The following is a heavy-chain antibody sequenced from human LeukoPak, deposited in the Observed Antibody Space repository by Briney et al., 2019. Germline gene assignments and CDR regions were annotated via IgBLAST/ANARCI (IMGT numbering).Heavy chain of an antibody. V-gene: IGHV4-39*01. CDR2: IYYSGST. J-gene: IGHJ5*02. Sequence: SETLSLTCTVSGGSISSSSYSWGWIRKPPGKGLEWIGSIYYSGSTYYNPSLKSRVTISVDTSKNQFSLKLSSVTAADTAVYYCARHRCSGGSCYPMNWFDPWGQGTLVTVSS. D-gene: IGHD2-15*01. CDR3: ARHRCSGGSCYPMNWFDP. CDR1: GGSISSSSYS.